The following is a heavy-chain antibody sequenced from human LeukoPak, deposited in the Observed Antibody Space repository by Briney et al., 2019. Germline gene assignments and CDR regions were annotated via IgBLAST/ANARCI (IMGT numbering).Heavy chain of an antibody. V-gene: IGHV1-18*04. D-gene: IGHD3-16*01. J-gene: IGHJ5*02. Sequence: GASVKVSCKASGYTFTGYYMHWVRQAPGQGLEWMGWSSTYNGNTNYAQKFRGRVTMTTDTSTSTAYMELRSLTSDDTAVYYCARAEGGGRRGYWFDPWGQGTLVTVSS. CDR3: ARAEGGGRRGYWFDP. CDR2: SSTYNGNT. CDR1: GYTFTGYY.